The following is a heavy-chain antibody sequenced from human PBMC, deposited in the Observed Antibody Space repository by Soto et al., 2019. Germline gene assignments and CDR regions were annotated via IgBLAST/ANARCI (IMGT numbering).Heavy chain of an antibody. CDR3: VRFASSGWYTGGY. V-gene: IGHV1-18*01. Sequence: QVQLVQSGAEVKKPGASVKVSWKASGYTFTQYEIGWVRQAPGQGLEWMGWISPYSGNTNYAQKLQGSVTMTTDTSMSTGYMELRSLRSDDTAVYYCVRFASSGWYTGGYWGQGTLVTVSS. CDR1: GYTFTQYE. D-gene: IGHD6-19*01. CDR2: ISPYSGNT. J-gene: IGHJ4*02.